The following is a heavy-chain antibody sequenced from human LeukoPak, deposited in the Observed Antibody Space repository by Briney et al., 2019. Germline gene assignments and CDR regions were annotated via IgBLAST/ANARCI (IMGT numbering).Heavy chain of an antibody. V-gene: IGHV6-1*01. J-gene: IGHJ4*02. CDR1: GDSVSSNSAA. CDR3: ARVRRIWFGELLYPPYFDY. D-gene: IGHD3-10*01. Sequence: SQTLSLTCAISGDSVSSNSAAWNWIRQSPSRGLEWLGRTYYRSKWYNDYAVSVKSRITINPDTSKNQFSLQLNSVTPEDTAVYYCARVRRIWFGELLYPPYFDYWGQGTLVTVSS. CDR2: TYYRSKWYN.